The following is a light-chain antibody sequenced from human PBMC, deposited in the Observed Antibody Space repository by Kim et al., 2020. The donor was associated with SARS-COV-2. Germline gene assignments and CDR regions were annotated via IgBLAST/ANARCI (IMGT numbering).Light chain of an antibody. V-gene: IGKV3-20*01. CDR1: QSVSTS. CDR3: QQYGSSPLT. J-gene: IGKJ4*01. Sequence: LSPGERVTLSCRASQSVSTSLAWYQHKSGQAPRLLIFGATNRASGIPDRFSGSGSGTDFTLTISRLEPEDFALYYCQQYGSSPLTFGGGTKVDIK. CDR2: GAT.